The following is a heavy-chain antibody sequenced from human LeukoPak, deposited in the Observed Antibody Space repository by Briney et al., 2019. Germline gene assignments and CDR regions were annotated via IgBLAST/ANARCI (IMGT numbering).Heavy chain of an antibody. D-gene: IGHD3-9*01. CDR1: GGSFSGYY. J-gene: IGHJ4*02. CDR2: INHSGST. CDR3: ARGRSTYYDILTGCLFDY. V-gene: IGHV4-34*01. Sequence: SETLSLTCAVYGGSFSGYYWSWIRQPPGKGLEWIGEINHSGSTNYNPSLKSRVTISVDTSKDQFSLKLSSVTAADTAVYYCARGRSTYYDILTGCLFDYWGQGTLVTVSS.